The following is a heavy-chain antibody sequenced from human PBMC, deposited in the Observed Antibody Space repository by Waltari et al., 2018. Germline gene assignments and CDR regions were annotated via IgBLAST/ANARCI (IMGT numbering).Heavy chain of an antibody. J-gene: IGHJ4*02. CDR2: SSSTGSII. CDR1: GFTFGDYE. CDR3: VRVASRRAGGDY. V-gene: IGHV3-48*03. Sequence: EVQLVESGGNLVQPGGSLRLSCAASGFTFGDYEMNWVRQAPGKGLEWVAYSSSTGSIIYYADSVKGRFTNSRDNAKNSLFLQMNSLRADDTAVYYCVRVASRRAGGDYWGQGTLVTVSS.